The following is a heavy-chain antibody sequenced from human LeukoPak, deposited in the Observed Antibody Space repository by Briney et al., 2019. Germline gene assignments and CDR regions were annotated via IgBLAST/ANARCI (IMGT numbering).Heavy chain of an antibody. J-gene: IGHJ5*02. CDR2: MNPNSGNT. D-gene: IGHD5-24*01. CDR3: ARGLGRMATMDWFDP. CDR1: GYTFASYD. V-gene: IGHV1-8*01. Sequence: ASVKVSCKASGYTFASYDINWVRQATGQGLEWMGWMNPNSGNTGYAQKFQGRVTMTRNTSISTAYMELSSLRSEDTAVYYCARGLGRMATMDWFDPWGQGTLVTVSS.